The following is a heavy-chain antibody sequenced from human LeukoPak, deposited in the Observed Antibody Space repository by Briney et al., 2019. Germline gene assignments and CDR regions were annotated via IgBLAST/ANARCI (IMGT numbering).Heavy chain of an antibody. CDR2: IGGSGSST. D-gene: IGHD1-14*01. CDR1: GFTFSNSD. J-gene: IGHJ5*02. CDR3: AKSRLTPHP. Sequence: SGGSLRLFCAASGFTFSNSDMSWVRQAPGKGLEWVSAIGGSGSSTFYADSVKGRFTVSRDNSKNTLYLQMSSLRAEDTAVYYCAKSRLTPHPWGQGTLVTVSS. V-gene: IGHV3-23*01.